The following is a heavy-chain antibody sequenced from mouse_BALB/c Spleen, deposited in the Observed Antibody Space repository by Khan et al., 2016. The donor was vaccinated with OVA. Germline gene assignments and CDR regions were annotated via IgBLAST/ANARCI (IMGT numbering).Heavy chain of an antibody. V-gene: IGHV3-2*02. Sequence: EVKLLESGPGLVKPSQSLSLTCTVTGYSITSGYAWNWIRQFPGNKLDWMGYISYSGVTSYTPSLKSRISITRDTSKNQFFLKLTSVTTEDTATYYFARGNYYGYYFDYWGKGTTLTVSS. CDR1: GYSITSGYA. CDR2: ISYSGVT. J-gene: IGHJ2*01. CDR3: ARGNYYGYYFDY. D-gene: IGHD1-1*01.